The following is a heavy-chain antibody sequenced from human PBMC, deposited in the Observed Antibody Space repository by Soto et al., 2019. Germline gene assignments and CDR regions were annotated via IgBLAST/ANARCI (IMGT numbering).Heavy chain of an antibody. Sequence: TLSLTCAVSGGSISSGGYSWSWIRQPPGKGLEWIGYIYHSGSTYYNPSLKSRVTISVDRSKNQFSLKLSSVTAADTAVYYCAKDPYDSLTGYNNWFDPWGQGTLVTVSS. CDR3: AKDPYDSLTGYNNWFDP. J-gene: IGHJ5*02. D-gene: IGHD3-9*01. CDR1: GGSISSGGYS. V-gene: IGHV4-30-2*01. CDR2: IYHSGST.